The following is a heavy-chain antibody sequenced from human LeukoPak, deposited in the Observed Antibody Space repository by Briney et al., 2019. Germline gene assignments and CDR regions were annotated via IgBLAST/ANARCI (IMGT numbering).Heavy chain of an antibody. V-gene: IGHV6-1*01. Sequence: SQTLSLTCAISGDSVSSNSAAWNWIRQSPSRGLEWLGRTYYRSKWYNDYAVSVKSRITINPDTSKNQFSLQLNSVTPEDTAMYYCARTQRYYDFWSGYYPSYYYYYYMDVWGKGTTVTVPS. CDR2: TYYRSKWYN. CDR1: GDSVSSNSAA. CDR3: ARTQRYYDFWSGYYPSYYYYYYMDV. D-gene: IGHD3-3*01. J-gene: IGHJ6*03.